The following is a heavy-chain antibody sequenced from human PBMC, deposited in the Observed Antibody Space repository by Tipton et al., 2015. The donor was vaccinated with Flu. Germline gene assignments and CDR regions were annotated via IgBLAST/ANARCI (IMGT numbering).Heavy chain of an antibody. CDR3: TRGTIYYDSRGFEYYRFGP. D-gene: IGHD3-22*01. CDR1: GDSITSGNYY. J-gene: IGHJ5*02. CDR2: VSSSGST. V-gene: IGHV4-61*02. Sequence: TLSLTCTVSGDSITSGNYYWTWIRQSAGKGLEGIGRVSSSGSTRYNPSLKGRATISLDMSRNQFSLKLICVTAADTAVYYCTRGTIYYDSRGFEYYRFGPWGQGSLVSVSS.